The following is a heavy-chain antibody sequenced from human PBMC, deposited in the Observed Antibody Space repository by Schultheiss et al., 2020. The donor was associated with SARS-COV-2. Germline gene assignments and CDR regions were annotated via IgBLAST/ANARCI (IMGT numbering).Heavy chain of an antibody. CDR3: ARESRDYGGIHAFDI. V-gene: IGHV3-23*01. J-gene: IGHJ3*02. D-gene: IGHD4-23*01. CDR2: ISGSGGST. Sequence: GGSLRLSCAASGFTFSSYAMHWVRQAPGKGLEWVSAISGSGGSTYYADSVKGRFTISRDNAKNTLYLQMNSLRAEDTAVYYCARESRDYGGIHAFDIWGQGTMVTVSS. CDR1: GFTFSSYA.